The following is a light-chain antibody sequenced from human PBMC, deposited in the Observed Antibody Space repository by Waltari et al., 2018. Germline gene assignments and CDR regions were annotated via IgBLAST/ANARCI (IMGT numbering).Light chain of an antibody. Sequence: DTQMTQSPSSVSASVGDRVTITCRASQDVTNHLAWFQQKPGRAPKVLIFDVSTLQSGVPSRFSGSGSGTEFSLTISSLQPEDFATYYCQQGDSLPPTFGQGTKVEIK. CDR1: QDVTNH. V-gene: IGKV1-12*01. CDR3: QQGDSLPPT. CDR2: DVS. J-gene: IGKJ1*01.